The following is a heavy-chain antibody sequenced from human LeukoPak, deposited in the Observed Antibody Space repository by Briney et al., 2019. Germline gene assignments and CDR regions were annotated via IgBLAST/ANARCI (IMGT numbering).Heavy chain of an antibody. V-gene: IGHV4-39*01. CDR3: ARHQCLNRDGYNRVLDY. D-gene: IGHD5-24*01. J-gene: IGHJ4*02. Sequence: SETLSLTCTVSGGSISSSSYYWGWIRQPPGKGLEWIGSIYYSGSTYYNPSLKSRVTISVDTSKNQFSLKLSSVTAADTAVYYCARHQCLNRDGYNRVLDYWGQGTLVTVSS. CDR2: IYYSGST. CDR1: GGSISSSSYY.